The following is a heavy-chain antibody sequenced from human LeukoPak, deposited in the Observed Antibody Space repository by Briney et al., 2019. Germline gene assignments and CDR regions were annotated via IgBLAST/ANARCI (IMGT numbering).Heavy chain of an antibody. CDR2: INHSGST. CDR1: GGSFSGYY. Sequence: SETLSLTCAVYGGSFSGYYWSWTRQPPRKGLEWIGEINHSGSTNYNPSLKSRVTISVDTSKNQFSLKLSSVTAADTAVYYCARGIRYFDWLLLGYYFDYWGQGTLVTVSS. D-gene: IGHD3-9*01. J-gene: IGHJ4*02. V-gene: IGHV4-34*01. CDR3: ARGIRYFDWLLLGYYFDY.